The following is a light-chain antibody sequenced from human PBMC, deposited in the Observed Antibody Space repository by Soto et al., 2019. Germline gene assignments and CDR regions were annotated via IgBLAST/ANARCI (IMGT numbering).Light chain of an antibody. CDR1: SSDVGGYNY. Sequence: QSVLTQPRSVSGSPGRSVSISCTGTSSDVGGYNYVSWYQQHPGKAPKLLTYDVTKRPSGVPDRFSGSESGNTASLTISGLQAEDEAEYFCFSFTTTSTHVFGTGTKVTVL. J-gene: IGLJ1*01. CDR2: DVT. CDR3: FSFTTTSTHV. V-gene: IGLV2-11*01.